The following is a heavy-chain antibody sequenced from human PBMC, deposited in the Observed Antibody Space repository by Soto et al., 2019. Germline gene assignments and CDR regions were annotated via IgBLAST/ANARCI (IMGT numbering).Heavy chain of an antibody. CDR2: IYYSGST. J-gene: IGHJ4*02. Sequence: SETLSLTCTVSGGSISSYYWSWIRQPPGKGLEWIGYIYYSGSTNYNPSLNSRVTISVDTSKNPFSLKLSSVTTADTAVYYCARAGYSYGYYFDYWGQGTLVTVSS. D-gene: IGHD5-18*01. CDR1: GGSISSYY. CDR3: ARAGYSYGYYFDY. V-gene: IGHV4-59*01.